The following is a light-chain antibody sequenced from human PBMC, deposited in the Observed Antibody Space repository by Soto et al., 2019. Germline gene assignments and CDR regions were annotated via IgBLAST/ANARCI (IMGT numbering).Light chain of an antibody. CDR1: QGISNY. J-gene: IGKJ1*01. V-gene: IGKV1-9*01. CDR2: GAS. CDR3: HQRQSWPRT. Sequence: DVQLTQCPSFMSASVGDRVIMTWRASQGISNYLAWYQQKSGKAPNLLIYGASTLQSGVPSRFSGSGSGTEFTLTISSLQPEDFALYYCHQRQSWPRTFGQGTKVDIK.